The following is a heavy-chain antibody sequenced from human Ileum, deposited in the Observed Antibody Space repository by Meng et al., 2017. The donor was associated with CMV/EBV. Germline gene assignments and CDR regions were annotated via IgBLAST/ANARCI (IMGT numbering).Heavy chain of an antibody. V-gene: IGHV1-69*04. D-gene: IGHD5/OR15-5a*01. Sequence: SVKVSCKASGDTSNSHSISWLREVPGQGVEWMGRIIPRVGIPNYIPKFQGKITISADKSTNTAYLEVTSLTSEDTAMYYCARGSQVVSGIEDHCLDYWGQGSLVTVSS. CDR3: ARGSQVVSGIEDHCLDY. J-gene: IGHJ4*02. CDR1: GDTSNSHS. CDR2: IIPRVGIP.